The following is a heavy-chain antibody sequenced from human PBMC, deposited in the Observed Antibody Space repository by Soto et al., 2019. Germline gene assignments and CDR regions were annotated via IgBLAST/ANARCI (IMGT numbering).Heavy chain of an antibody. D-gene: IGHD6-6*01. J-gene: IGHJ5*02. Sequence: SETLSLTCTVSGGSISSSSYYWGWIRQPPGKGLEWIGSIYYSGSTYYNPSLKSRVTISVDTSKNQFSLKLSSVTAADTAVYYCARPASSSRTNWFDPWGQGTLVTVSS. CDR2: IYYSGST. V-gene: IGHV4-39*01. CDR1: GGSISSSSYY. CDR3: ARPASSSRTNWFDP.